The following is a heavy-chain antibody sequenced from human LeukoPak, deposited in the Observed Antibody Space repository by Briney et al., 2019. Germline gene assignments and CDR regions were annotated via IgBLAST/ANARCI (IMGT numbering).Heavy chain of an antibody. V-gene: IGHV3-7*03. J-gene: IGHJ4*02. CDR1: GFIFSTFW. CDR2: IKEDGSEK. CDR3: ARVPPPGIAAAGYFDY. D-gene: IGHD6-13*01. Sequence: PGGSLRLSCVASGFIFSTFWMTWVRQAPGKGLEWVAKIKEDGSEKYYVDSVKGRFTISRDNAKNSLYLQMNSLRAEDTAVYYCARVPPPGIAAAGYFDYWGQGTLVTVSS.